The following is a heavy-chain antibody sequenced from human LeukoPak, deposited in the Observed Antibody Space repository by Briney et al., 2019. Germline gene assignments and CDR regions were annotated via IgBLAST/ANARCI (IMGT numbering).Heavy chain of an antibody. V-gene: IGHV4-34*01. CDR1: GGSFSGYY. CDR2: INHSGST. J-gene: IGHJ6*02. CDR3: ARGLPIAAAGIGPTYYYYGMDV. D-gene: IGHD6-13*01. Sequence: PSETLPLTCAVYGGSFSGYYWSWIRQPPGKGLEWIGEINHSGSTNYNPSLKSRVTISVDTSKNQFSLKLSSVTAADTAVYYCARGLPIAAAGIGPTYYYYGMDVWGQGTTVTVSS.